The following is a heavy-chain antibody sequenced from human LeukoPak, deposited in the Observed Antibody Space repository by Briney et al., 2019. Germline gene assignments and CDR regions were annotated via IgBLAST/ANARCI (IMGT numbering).Heavy chain of an antibody. J-gene: IGHJ3*02. CDR1: GGSISSYY. Sequence: SETLSLTCTVSGGSISSYYWSWIRQPPGKGLEWIGYIYYSGSTNYNPSLKSRVTISVDTSKNQFSLKLSSVTAADTAVYYCARLSAYCSSTSCRLDAFDIWGQGTMVTVSS. V-gene: IGHV4-59*01. D-gene: IGHD2-2*01. CDR2: IYYSGST. CDR3: ARLSAYCSSTSCRLDAFDI.